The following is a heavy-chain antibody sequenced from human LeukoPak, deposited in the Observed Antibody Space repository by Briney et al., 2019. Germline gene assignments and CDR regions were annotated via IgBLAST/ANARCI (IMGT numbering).Heavy chain of an antibody. V-gene: IGHV3-33*01. CDR2: IWHDGTNT. J-gene: IGHJ4*02. CDR3: ARDGTGTTLVRGVMGNFDY. D-gene: IGHD3-10*01. Sequence: PGGSLRLSGAASGFTFSAYGMHWVRQAPGKGLEWVAFIWHDGTNTFYADSVKGRFTISRDNSKNTVYLEMNSLRAEDTAVYYCARDGTGTTLVRGVMGNFDYWGQGTLVTVSS. CDR1: GFTFSAYG.